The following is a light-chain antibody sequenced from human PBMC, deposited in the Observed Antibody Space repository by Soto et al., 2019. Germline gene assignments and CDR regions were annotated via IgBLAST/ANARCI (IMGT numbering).Light chain of an antibody. Sequence: DIQVTKSPSSLFASVGDRVSMTCQATQDINIYLNWYQQKPGKAPNLLIYDASNLEIGVPSRFSGSGSGTHFTFTISSLQTEDIGTYYCQQYDILPITFGRGTRLEIK. V-gene: IGKV1-33*01. CDR3: QQYDILPIT. CDR2: DAS. J-gene: IGKJ5*01. CDR1: QDINIY.